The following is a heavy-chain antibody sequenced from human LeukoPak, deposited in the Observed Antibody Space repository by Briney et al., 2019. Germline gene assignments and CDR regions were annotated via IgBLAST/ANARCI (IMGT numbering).Heavy chain of an antibody. CDR2: IIPIFGTA. J-gene: IGHJ4*02. Sequence: ASVKVSCKASGGTFSSYALSWVRQAPGQGLEWMGGIIPIFGTANYAQKFQGRVTITADESTSTAYMELSSLRSEDTAVYYCAAVVPAVMGYFDYWGQGTLVTVSS. CDR1: GGTFSSYA. V-gene: IGHV1-69*13. D-gene: IGHD2-2*01. CDR3: AAVVPAVMGYFDY.